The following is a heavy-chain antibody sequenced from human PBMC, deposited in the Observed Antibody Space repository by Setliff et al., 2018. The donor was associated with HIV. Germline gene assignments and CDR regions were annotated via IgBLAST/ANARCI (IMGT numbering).Heavy chain of an antibody. D-gene: IGHD3-3*01. CDR1: GFTVSSNY. CDR2: IYSGGST. V-gene: IGHV3-53*01. J-gene: IGHJ4*02. CDR3: ARFYDFWSGYQDY. Sequence: GSLRLSCAASGFTVSSNYMSWVRQAPGKGLEWVSVIYSGGSTYYADSVKGRFTISRDNSKNTLYLQMNSLRAEDTAVYYCARFYDFWSGYQDYWGQGTLVTVSS.